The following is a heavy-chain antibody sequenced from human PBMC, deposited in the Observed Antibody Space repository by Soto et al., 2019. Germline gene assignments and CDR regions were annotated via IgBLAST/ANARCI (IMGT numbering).Heavy chain of an antibody. V-gene: IGHV4-31*03. Sequence: SETLSLTCTVSGGSISSGGYYWSWIRQHPGKGLEWIGYIYYSGSTYYNPSLKSRVTISVDTSKNQFSLKLSSVTAADTAVYYCARRPSDRDPRFDPWGQGTLVTVSS. J-gene: IGHJ5*02. CDR1: GGSISSGGYY. CDR3: ARRPSDRDPRFDP. CDR2: IYYSGST.